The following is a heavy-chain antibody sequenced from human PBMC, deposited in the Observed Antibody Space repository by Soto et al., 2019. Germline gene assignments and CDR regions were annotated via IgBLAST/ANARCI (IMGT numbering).Heavy chain of an antibody. V-gene: IGHV2-5*02. CDR1: GFSLSTTGVG. CDR2: IYWDADK. J-gene: IGHJ4*02. D-gene: IGHD4-17*01. CDR3: GRATPGTTGVDY. Sequence: QITLKESGPTLVKPTQTLTLTCTFSGFSLSTTGVGVGWIRQPPGKDLDWLALIYWDADKRYSPSLKSRLTITKDTSKNQVVRTMTNMDPLDTATYDCGRATPGTTGVDYWGQGTLVTVSS.